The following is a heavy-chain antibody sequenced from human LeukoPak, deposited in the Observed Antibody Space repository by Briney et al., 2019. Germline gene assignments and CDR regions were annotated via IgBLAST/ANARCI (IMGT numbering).Heavy chain of an antibody. Sequence: PGGSLRLPCAASGSTFSRHSMNWVRQAPGKGLEWVSYISSGSSYIYYADSVKGRFTISRDNAENSLYLQMNSLRGEDTAVYYCARGGLNYADASDIWGEGTMVTVSS. CDR2: ISSGSSYI. D-gene: IGHD4-11*01. CDR1: GSTFSRHS. V-gene: IGHV3-21*01. CDR3: ARGGLNYADASDI. J-gene: IGHJ3*02.